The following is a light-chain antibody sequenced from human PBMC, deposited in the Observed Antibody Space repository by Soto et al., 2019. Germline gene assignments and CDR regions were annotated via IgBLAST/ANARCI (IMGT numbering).Light chain of an antibody. Sequence: DIQMTQSPSTLSASVGDRVTITCRASQSISTYLAWYQQKPGKAPKVLIYWASSLESGVPSRFSGSGSGTEFTLTIRSLQSDDSRSYYYCQQYYSYPWTFGQGTKVEVK. CDR3: QQYYSYPWT. J-gene: IGKJ1*01. CDR2: WAS. V-gene: IGKV1-5*03. CDR1: QSISTY.